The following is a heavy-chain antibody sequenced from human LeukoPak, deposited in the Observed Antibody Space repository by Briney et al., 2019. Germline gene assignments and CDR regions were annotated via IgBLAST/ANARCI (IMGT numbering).Heavy chain of an antibody. CDR2: MYYSGSS. CDR1: SGSISSYY. J-gene: IGHJ5*02. V-gene: IGHV4-59*01. D-gene: IGHD2-2*01. CDR3: ARSSITTQNWFDP. Sequence: PSETLSLTCTVSSGSISSYYWNWIRQPPGKGLEWIGYMYYSGSSSYSPSLKSRVTISVDTSKNQFSLRLSSVTAADTAVYYCARSSITTQNWFDPWGQGTLVTVSS.